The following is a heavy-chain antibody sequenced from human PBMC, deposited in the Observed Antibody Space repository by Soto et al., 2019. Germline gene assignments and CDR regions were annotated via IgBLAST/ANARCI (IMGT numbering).Heavy chain of an antibody. Sequence: QVQLVESGGGVVQPGRSLRLSCAASGFTFSSYGMHWVRQAPGKGLEWVAVISYDGINKYYAHSVKGRFTISRDNSKNTLYLQMNSLRAEDTAVYYCAKSVYNWNDGFFDYWGQGTLVTVSS. J-gene: IGHJ4*02. CDR3: AKSVYNWNDGFFDY. D-gene: IGHD1-1*01. CDR1: GFTFSSYG. V-gene: IGHV3-30*18. CDR2: ISYDGINK.